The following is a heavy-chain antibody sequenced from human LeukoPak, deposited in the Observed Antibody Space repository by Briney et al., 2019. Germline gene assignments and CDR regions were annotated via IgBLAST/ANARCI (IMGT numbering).Heavy chain of an antibody. V-gene: IGHV1-2*02. CDR3: ARGYCSGGSCRYFDY. J-gene: IGHJ4*02. D-gene: IGHD2-15*01. CDR2: IKPNSGGT. CDR1: GYTFTGYY. Sequence: ASVKVSCKASGYTFTGYYMHWVRQAPGQGLEWMGWIKPNSGGTNYAQKFQARVTMTRDTSISTAYMELSRLRSDDTAVYYCARGYCSGGSCRYFDYWGQGTLVTVSS.